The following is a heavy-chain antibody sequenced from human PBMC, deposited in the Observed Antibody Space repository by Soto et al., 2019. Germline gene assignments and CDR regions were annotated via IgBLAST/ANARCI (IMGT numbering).Heavy chain of an antibody. CDR3: ALERNGVLDN. J-gene: IGHJ4*02. CDR1: GFTFSSYE. Sequence: LRLSCAASGFTFSSYEVNWVRQAPGKGLEWVSYISSSGGTISYADSVKGRFSTSRDNAKSSLYLQMNSLRAEDTAVYHCALERNGVLDNWGQGTLVTVSS. D-gene: IGHD1-1*01. CDR2: ISSSGGTI. V-gene: IGHV3-48*03.